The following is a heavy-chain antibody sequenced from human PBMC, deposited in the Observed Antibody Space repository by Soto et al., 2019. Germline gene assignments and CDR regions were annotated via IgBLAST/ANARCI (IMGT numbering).Heavy chain of an antibody. J-gene: IGHJ6*02. CDR3: PFKGGCSSTSCYYYGMDV. V-gene: IGHV4-39*01. CDR2: IYYSGST. D-gene: IGHD2-2*01. Sequence: SETLSLTCTVSGGSISSSSYYWGWIRQPPGKGLEWIGSIYYSGSTYYNPSLKSRVTISVDTSKNQFSLKLSSVTAADTAVYYCPFKGGCSSTSCYYYGMDVWGQGTTVTVSS. CDR1: GGSISSSSYY.